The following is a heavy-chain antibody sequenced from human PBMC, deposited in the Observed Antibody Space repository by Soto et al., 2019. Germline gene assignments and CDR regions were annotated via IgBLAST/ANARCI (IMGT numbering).Heavy chain of an antibody. J-gene: IGHJ4*02. Sequence: SETLSLTCGVSGGSLSGATYSWNWIRQPPGKGLEWIGYILPSGTTYYNPSLKSRVTISIDVSKNQFSLSLRSLTAADTAVYYCARSREFDYWSQGTLVTVSS. CDR1: GGSLSGATYS. CDR3: ARSREFDY. V-gene: IGHV4-30-2*01. CDR2: ILPSGTT.